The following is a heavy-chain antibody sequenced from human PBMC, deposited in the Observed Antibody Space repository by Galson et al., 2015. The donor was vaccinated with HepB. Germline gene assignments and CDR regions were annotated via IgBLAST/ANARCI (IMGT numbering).Heavy chain of an antibody. CDR1: GFTFSYYA. CDR3: AKVFPEKTDGWYRQALYYFDS. J-gene: IGHJ4*02. Sequence: SLRLSCAASGFTFSYYAMSWVRQPPGKGLEWISAITPSGDNTYSADSTKGRFTISRDNSRNTLFLQMNSLRADDTAIYFCAKVFPEKTDGWYRQALYYFDSWGQGTRVTVSS. D-gene: IGHD6-19*01. V-gene: IGHV3-23*01. CDR2: ITPSGDNT.